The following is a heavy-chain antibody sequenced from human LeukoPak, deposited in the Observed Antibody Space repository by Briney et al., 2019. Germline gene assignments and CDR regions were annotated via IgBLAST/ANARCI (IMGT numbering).Heavy chain of an antibody. J-gene: IGHJ4*02. Sequence: GGSLRLSCVASGFTFKYHAMHWVREAPGKGLEWVAGMNENSGSVGYADSVQGRFTISRDNARNSLYLQMNSLRPEDTALYYCARDRGSKVDTGAIEYWGQGALVTVSS. CDR2: MNENSGSV. CDR1: GFTFKYHA. V-gene: IGHV3-9*01. CDR3: ARDRGSKVDTGAIEY. D-gene: IGHD5-18*01.